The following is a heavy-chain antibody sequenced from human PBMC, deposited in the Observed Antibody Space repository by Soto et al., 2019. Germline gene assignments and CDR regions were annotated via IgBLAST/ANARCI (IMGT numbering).Heavy chain of an antibody. Sequence: PWGSLRLSCAASGFTFSSYGMHWVRQAPGKGLEWVAVIWYDGSNKYYADSVKGRFTISRDNSKNTLYLQMNSLRAEDTAVYYCASQNDYRGWFDPWGQGTLVTVSS. CDR3: ASQNDYRGWFDP. J-gene: IGHJ5*02. V-gene: IGHV3-33*01. CDR1: GFTFSSYG. CDR2: IWYDGSNK. D-gene: IGHD4-4*01.